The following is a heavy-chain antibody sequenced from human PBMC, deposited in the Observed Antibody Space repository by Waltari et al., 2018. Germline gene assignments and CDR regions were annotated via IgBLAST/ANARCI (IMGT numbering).Heavy chain of an antibody. V-gene: IGHV1-69*01. CDR2: IIPIFGTA. CDR1: GGTFSSYA. Sequence: QVQLVQSGAEVKKPGSSVKVSCQASGGTFSSYAISWVRQAPGPGLEWMGGIIPIFGTANYAQKFQGRVTITADESTSTAYMELSSLRSEDTAVYYCARGDNWNDMYYYYYGMDVWGQGTTVTVSS. D-gene: IGHD1-20*01. CDR3: ARGDNWNDMYYYYYGMDV. J-gene: IGHJ6*02.